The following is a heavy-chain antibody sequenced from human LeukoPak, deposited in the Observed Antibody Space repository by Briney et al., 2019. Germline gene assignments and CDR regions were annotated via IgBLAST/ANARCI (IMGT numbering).Heavy chain of an antibody. D-gene: IGHD3-16*01. CDR2: ISSSSSYI. V-gene: IGHV3-21*01. J-gene: IGHJ4*02. CDR3: ARGCHSSYDYVCFDY. CDR1: GFTFSSYS. Sequence: GASLRLSCAASGFTFSSYSMNWVRQAPGKGLEWVSSISSSSSYIYYADSVKGRFTISRDNAKNSLYLQMNSLRAEDTAVYYCARGCHSSYDYVCFDYWGQGTLVTVSS.